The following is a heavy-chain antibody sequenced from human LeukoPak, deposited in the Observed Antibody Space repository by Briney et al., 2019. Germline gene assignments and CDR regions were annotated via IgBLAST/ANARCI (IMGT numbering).Heavy chain of an antibody. CDR1: GGSFSGYY. CDR3: ARDSGTTGEVKFDP. Sequence: SETLSLTCAVYGGSFSGYYWSWIRQPPGKGLEWIGGINHSGSTNYNPSLKSRVTISVDTSKNQFSLKLSSVTAADTAVHYCARDSGTTGEVKFDPWGQGTLVTVSS. V-gene: IGHV4-34*01. CDR2: INHSGST. J-gene: IGHJ5*02. D-gene: IGHD3-10*01.